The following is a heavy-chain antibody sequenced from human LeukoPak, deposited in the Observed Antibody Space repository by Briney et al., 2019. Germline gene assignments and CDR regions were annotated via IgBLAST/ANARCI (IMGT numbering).Heavy chain of an antibody. CDR1: GFTFSSYA. D-gene: IGHD2-2*01. V-gene: IGHV3-30-3*01. CDR2: ISYDGSNK. Sequence: PGRSLRLTCAASGFTFSSYAMHWVRQAPGKGLEWVAVISYDGSNKYYADSVKGRFTISRDNSKNTLYLQMNSLRAEDTAVYYCARERLGYQLLLRGYFDYWGQGTLVTVSS. CDR3: ARERLGYQLLLRGYFDY. J-gene: IGHJ4*02.